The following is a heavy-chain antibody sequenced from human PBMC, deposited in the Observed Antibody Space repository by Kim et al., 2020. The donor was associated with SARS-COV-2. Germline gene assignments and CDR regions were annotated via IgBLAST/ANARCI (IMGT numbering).Heavy chain of an antibody. CDR3: ARVAKYCSGGSCYSYYYYGMDV. D-gene: IGHD2-15*01. V-gene: IGHV1-18*01. CDR2: ISAYNGNT. Sequence: ASVKVSCKASGYTFTSYGISWVRQAPGQGLEWMGWISAYNGNTNYAQKLQGRVTMTTDTSTSTAYMELRSLRSDDTAVYYCARVAKYCSGGSCYSYYYYGMDVWGQGTTVTVSS. J-gene: IGHJ6*02. CDR1: GYTFTSYG.